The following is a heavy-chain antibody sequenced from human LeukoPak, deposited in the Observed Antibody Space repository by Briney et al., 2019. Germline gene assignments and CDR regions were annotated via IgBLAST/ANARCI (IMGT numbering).Heavy chain of an antibody. J-gene: IGHJ4*02. CDR1: GLTLNFFA. Sequence: LAGGSLRLSCAASGLTLNFFAMSWVRQAPGKGLEWVSSISASGGTTYYADSVKGRFTISRDNSKNTLYLQMDSLRAEDTAVYYCAKDYSARDYWGQGILVTVSS. CDR2: ISASGGTT. CDR3: AKDYSARDY. D-gene: IGHD2-15*01. V-gene: IGHV3-23*01.